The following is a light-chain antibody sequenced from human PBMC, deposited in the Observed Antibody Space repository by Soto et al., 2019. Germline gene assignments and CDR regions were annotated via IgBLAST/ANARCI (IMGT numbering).Light chain of an antibody. Sequence: QAVVTQPPSVSAAPGQTVTISCSGSNSNIGTNYVAWYQQLPDTAPKLLIYENNVRPSGIPDRFSGSKSGSSSTLGITGLQTGDEADYYCGTWDSSLSAGVFGGGTKVTVL. J-gene: IGLJ2*01. V-gene: IGLV1-51*02. CDR1: NSNIGTNY. CDR3: GTWDSSLSAGV. CDR2: ENN.